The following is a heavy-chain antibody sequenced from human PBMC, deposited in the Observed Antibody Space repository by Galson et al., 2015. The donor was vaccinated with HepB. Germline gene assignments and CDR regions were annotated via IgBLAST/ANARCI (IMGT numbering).Heavy chain of an antibody. CDR3: ASNSPSGNADY. J-gene: IGHJ4*02. V-gene: IGHV7-4-1*02. Sequence: SVKVSCKASGYTFTSYAMNWVRQAPGQGLERMGWINTNTGNPTYAQGFTGRFVFSLDTSVSTAYLQISSLKAEDTAVYYCASNSPSGNADYWGQGTLVTVSS. CDR1: GYTFTSYA. CDR2: INTNTGNP. D-gene: IGHD4-23*01.